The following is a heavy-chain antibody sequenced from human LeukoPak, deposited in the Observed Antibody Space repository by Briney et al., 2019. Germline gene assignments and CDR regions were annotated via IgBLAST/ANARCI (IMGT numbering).Heavy chain of an antibody. V-gene: IGHV3-23*01. CDR3: AKHAVGYCTNGICYERKYYFDY. CDR1: GFTFNNYA. CDR2: ISGSGDTT. Sequence: PGGSLRLSCAASGFTFNNYAMSWVRQAPGKGLEWVSGISGSGDTTYYADSVKGRFTISRDNSKNTLYLQMNSLRAEDTAVYYCAKHAVGYCTNGICYERKYYFDYRGQGTLVTVSS. J-gene: IGHJ4*02. D-gene: IGHD2-8*01.